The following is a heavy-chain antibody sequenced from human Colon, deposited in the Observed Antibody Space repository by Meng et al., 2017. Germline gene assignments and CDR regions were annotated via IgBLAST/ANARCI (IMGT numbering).Heavy chain of an antibody. Sequence: VQVEESGGGSVRPAGPLRLSSLASGHTFITAWMAWVRQTPGRGLEWVGRIKSNNNGGTTDYAAPVKGRFTISRDDSKSMVYLQMNSLKIEDTAMYYCGTDIYDWGQGTLVTVSS. CDR1: GHTFITAW. CDR3: GTDIYD. V-gene: IGHV3-15*01. D-gene: IGHD2/OR15-2a*01. J-gene: IGHJ4*02. CDR2: IKSNNNGGTT.